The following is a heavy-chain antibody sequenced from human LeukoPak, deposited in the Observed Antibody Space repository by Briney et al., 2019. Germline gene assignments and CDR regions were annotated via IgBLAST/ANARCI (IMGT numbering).Heavy chain of an antibody. Sequence: SQTLSLTCTVSGGSISSGSYYWSWIRQPAGKGLEWIGRIYTSGSTNYNPSLKSRVTISVDTSKSQFSLKLSSVTAADTAVYYCALYYRGYFDYWGQGTLVTVSS. J-gene: IGHJ4*02. V-gene: IGHV4-61*02. CDR2: IYTSGST. CDR3: ALYYRGYFDY. D-gene: IGHD3-10*01. CDR1: GGSISSGSYY.